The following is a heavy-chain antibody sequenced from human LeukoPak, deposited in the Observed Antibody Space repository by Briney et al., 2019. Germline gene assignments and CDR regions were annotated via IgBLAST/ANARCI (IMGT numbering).Heavy chain of an antibody. D-gene: IGHD5-12*01. CDR1: GYTFSSYG. V-gene: IGHV1-8*02. CDR3: ARRVARTKLALFDY. J-gene: IGHJ4*02. CDR2: MNPNSGNT. Sequence: ASVKVSCKASGYTFSSYGISWVRQATGQGLEWMGWMNPNSGNTGYAQKFQGRVTMTRNTSISTAYMELSSLRSEDTAVYYCARRVARTKLALFDYWGQGTLVTVSS.